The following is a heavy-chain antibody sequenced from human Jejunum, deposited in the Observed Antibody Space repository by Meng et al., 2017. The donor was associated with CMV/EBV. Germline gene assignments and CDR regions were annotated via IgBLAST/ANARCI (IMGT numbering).Heavy chain of an antibody. J-gene: IGHJ4*02. CDR1: GYTFTGFY. D-gene: IGHD5-12*01. V-gene: IGHV1-2*06. CDR3: ARDRGNGYDFDY. CDR2: INPPSGGT. Sequence: CKPDGYTFTGFYMHWVRQAPGQGLEWMGRINPPSGGTNYAPKFQGRVTMTSDTSINTAYMELSNLRSDDTAMYYCARDRGNGYDFDYCGQGTLVTVSS.